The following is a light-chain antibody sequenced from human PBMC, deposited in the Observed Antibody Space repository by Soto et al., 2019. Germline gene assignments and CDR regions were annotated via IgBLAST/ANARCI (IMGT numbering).Light chain of an antibody. CDR3: QYYGTSPQT. CDR1: QSVSSSA. Sequence: EILLTQSPGTLSLSPGERATLSCRASQSVSSSALAWYQQKPGQAPRRLIYGASSRATGIPDRFSGSGSGTDFTLTISRLEPEDFAVYYCQYYGTSPQTFGQGTKVDI. V-gene: IGKV3-20*01. CDR2: GAS. J-gene: IGKJ1*01.